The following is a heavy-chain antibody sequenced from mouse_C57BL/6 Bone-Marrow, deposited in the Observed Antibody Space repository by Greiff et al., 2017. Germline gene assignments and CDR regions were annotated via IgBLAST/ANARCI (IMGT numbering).Heavy chain of an antibody. J-gene: IGHJ4*01. Sequence: VQLQQPGAELVRPGSSVKLSCKASGYTFTSYWMHWVKQRPIQGLEWIGNIDPSDSETHYNQKFKDKATLTVAKSSSTAYMQLSSLTSEDSAVYYCARLLGRAMDYWGQGTSVTVSS. D-gene: IGHD4-1*01. CDR1: GYTFTSYW. CDR3: ARLLGRAMDY. V-gene: IGHV1-52*01. CDR2: IDPSDSET.